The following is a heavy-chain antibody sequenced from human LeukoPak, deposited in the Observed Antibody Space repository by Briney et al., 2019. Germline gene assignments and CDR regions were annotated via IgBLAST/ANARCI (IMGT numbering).Heavy chain of an antibody. CDR3: ARGGIPPDQMDA. D-gene: IGHD2-2*02. Sequence: GASVKVSCKAPGYSFTSYGITWVRQAPGQGLEWMGWISAYNGNTNYAQKLQGRVTMTTDSSTNTASMELRSLRSDDSAVYYCARGGIPPDQMDAWGKGTTVTVSS. CDR1: GYSFTSYG. J-gene: IGHJ6*04. CDR2: ISAYNGNT. V-gene: IGHV1-18*01.